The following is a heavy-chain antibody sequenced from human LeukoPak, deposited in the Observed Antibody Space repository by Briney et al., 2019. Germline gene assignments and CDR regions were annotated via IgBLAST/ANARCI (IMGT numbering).Heavy chain of an antibody. V-gene: IGHV4-59*01. CDR2: IYHSGST. Sequence: SETLSLTCSVSGGSIRSYYWSWIRQPPGKGLEWIGYIYHSGSTNYNPSLKSRVTISVDTSKNQFSLKLSSVTAADTAVYYCARGPYSSSSYYYYGMDVWGQGTTVTVSS. J-gene: IGHJ6*02. CDR1: GGSIRSYY. D-gene: IGHD6-6*01. CDR3: ARGPYSSSSYYYYGMDV.